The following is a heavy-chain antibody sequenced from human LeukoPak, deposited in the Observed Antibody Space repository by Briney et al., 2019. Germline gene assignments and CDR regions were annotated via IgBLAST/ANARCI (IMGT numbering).Heavy chain of an antibody. J-gene: IGHJ5*02. CDR2: ISSSSSTI. CDR3: ARDWVS. Sequence: GGSLRLSCAASGFTFSSYAMSWVRQAPGKGLEWVSYISSSSSTIYYADSVKGRFTISRDNAKNSLYLQVNSLRDEDTAVYYCARDWVSWGQGTLVTVSS. D-gene: IGHD3-16*01. V-gene: IGHV3-48*02. CDR1: GFTFSSYA.